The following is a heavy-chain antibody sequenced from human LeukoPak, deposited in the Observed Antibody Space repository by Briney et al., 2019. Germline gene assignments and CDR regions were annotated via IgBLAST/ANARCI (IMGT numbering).Heavy chain of an antibody. CDR2: INHCGST. D-gene: IGHD6-19*01. Sequence: PSETLSLTCAVYGGSFSGYYWSWIRQPPGKGLEWIGEINHCGSTNYNPSLKSRVTISVDTSKNQFSLKLSSVTAADTAVYYCARPFPRHHIAVAGPRYYYGMDVWGQGTTVTVSS. CDR3: ARPFPRHHIAVAGPRYYYGMDV. J-gene: IGHJ6*02. CDR1: GGSFSGYY. V-gene: IGHV4-34*01.